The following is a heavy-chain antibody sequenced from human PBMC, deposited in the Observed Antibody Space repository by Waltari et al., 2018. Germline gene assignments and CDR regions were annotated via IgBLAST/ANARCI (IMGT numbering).Heavy chain of an antibody. D-gene: IGHD2-8*02. CDR2: INQTDGAT. Sequence: QVQLVQSGAEVKQPGASVKVSCTTSGYTFTNSHMHWVRQAPGQGPEWMGLINQTDGATIYAQTLQGRVTMTRDTSKSTVYMDLSSLRSADTAVYYGARDNTHWSCAKYWGQGTLVTVSS. CDR1: GYTFTNSH. CDR3: ARDNTHWSCAKY. V-gene: IGHV1-46*01. J-gene: IGHJ4*02.